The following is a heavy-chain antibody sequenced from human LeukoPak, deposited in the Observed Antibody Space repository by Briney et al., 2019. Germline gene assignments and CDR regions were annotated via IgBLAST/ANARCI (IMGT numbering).Heavy chain of an antibody. CDR2: IIPMLGTA. Sequence: SVKVSCKASGGSFSSYVFSWVRKAPGQGFEWMGGIIPMLGTANYAQKFQGRVTITTDESTSTAYMEVSSLKSEDTAVYYCARGDYAGNIARDWGQGTLVTVSS. J-gene: IGHJ4*02. CDR3: ARGDYAGNIARD. D-gene: IGHD4-23*01. V-gene: IGHV1-69*05. CDR1: GGSFSSYV.